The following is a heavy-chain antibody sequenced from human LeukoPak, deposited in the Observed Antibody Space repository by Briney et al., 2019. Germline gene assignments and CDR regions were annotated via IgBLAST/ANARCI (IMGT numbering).Heavy chain of an antibody. Sequence: GGSLRLSCTVSGFSLSSYAMSWVRRAPGKGLEWVSATSSSDAGKYYADSVRGRFTISRDNSKNSLYLQMNSLRADDTAVYYSVKIAPDLPWGQGTLVTVS. V-gene: IGHV3-23*01. D-gene: IGHD2-21*01. CDR3: VKIAPDLP. J-gene: IGHJ5*02. CDR1: GFSLSSYA. CDR2: TSSSDAGK.